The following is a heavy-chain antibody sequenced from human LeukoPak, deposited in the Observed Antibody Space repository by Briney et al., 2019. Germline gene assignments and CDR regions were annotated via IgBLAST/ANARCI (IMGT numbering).Heavy chain of an antibody. J-gene: IGHJ5*02. CDR3: AREVTRSIVGATGWFDP. V-gene: IGHV4-39*07. CDR2: IYYSGST. D-gene: IGHD1-26*01. CDR1: GGSISSSSYY. Sequence: SETLSLTCTVSGGSISSSSYYWGWIRQPPGKGLEWIGSIYYSGSTYYNPSLKSRVTISVDTSKNQFSLKLSSVTAADTAVYYCAREVTRSIVGATGWFDPWGQGTLVTVSS.